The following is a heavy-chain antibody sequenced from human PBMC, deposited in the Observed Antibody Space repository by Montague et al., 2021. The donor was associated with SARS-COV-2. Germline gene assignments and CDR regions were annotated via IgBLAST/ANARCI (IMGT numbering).Heavy chain of an antibody. D-gene: IGHD3-22*01. J-gene: IGHJ4*02. CDR1: GGSFSDSH. Sequence: SETPSLTCAVYGGSFSDSHWSWLRQPPGKGLEWIGEINQSGSTKYNPSLKSRVTISVDTSKNQFSLKPSSLTAADTAVYYCARGQSGITMIVVAILGVEFYFDNGGQGTLVTVSS. V-gene: IGHV4-34*01. CDR2: INQSGST. CDR3: ARGQSGITMIVVAILGVEFYFDN.